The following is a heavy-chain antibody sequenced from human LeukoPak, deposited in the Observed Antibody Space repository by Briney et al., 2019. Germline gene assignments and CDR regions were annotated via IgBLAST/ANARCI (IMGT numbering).Heavy chain of an antibody. CDR3: ARHYIAAGGGDAFDI. D-gene: IGHD6-13*01. CDR1: GGSMRSYY. CDR2: IYYSGST. J-gene: IGHJ3*02. Sequence: SETLSLTCTVSGGSMRSYYWSWIRQPAGKGLEWIGHIYYSGSTYYNPSLKSRVTISVDTSKNQFSLKLSSVTAADTAIYYCARHYIAAGGGDAFDIWGQGTMVIVSS. V-gene: IGHV4-59*08.